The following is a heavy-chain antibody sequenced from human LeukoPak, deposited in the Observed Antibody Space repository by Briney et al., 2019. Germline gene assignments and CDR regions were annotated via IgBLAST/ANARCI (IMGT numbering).Heavy chain of an antibody. D-gene: IGHD3-10*02. J-gene: IGHJ6*04. CDR2: TSYDGNNK. Sequence: PGGSLRLSSAGSGFTFSSFGMHWVRQAPGKGLEWVAVTSYDGNNKYYADSVKGRFTISRDNAKNSLYLQMNSLRAEDTAVYYYAELGITMIGGVWGKGTTVTISS. CDR3: AELGITMIGGV. V-gene: IGHV3-30*18. CDR1: GFTFSSFG.